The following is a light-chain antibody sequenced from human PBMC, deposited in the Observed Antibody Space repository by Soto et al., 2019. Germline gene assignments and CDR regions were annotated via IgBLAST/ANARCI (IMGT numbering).Light chain of an antibody. Sequence: EIVLTQSPATLSLSPGERATLSCRASQSVSSYLAWYQQKPGQAPRLLIYDAFNRATGIPDSFSGSESGTDFTLTISSREPEDFAVYYCQQRSIWPRRTFSQGTKVEMK. CDR1: QSVSSY. CDR2: DAF. J-gene: IGKJ1*01. CDR3: QQRSIWPRRT. V-gene: IGKV3-11*01.